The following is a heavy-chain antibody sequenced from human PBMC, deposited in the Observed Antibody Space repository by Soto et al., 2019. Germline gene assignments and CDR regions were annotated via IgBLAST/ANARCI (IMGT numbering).Heavy chain of an antibody. CDR3: ARPYGGKIGDAPDL. CDR2: ISDAAGSA. CDR1: GFTFSSYA. V-gene: IGHV3-23*01. D-gene: IGHD4-17*01. Sequence: PGGSLRLSCGASGFTFSSYAMIWVRQVPGKGLEWVSTISDAAGSAYYVDSVKGRFTISRDNSKKTLYLQMNSLRAEDSAVYYCARPYGGKIGDAPDLWGPGTMVTVSS. J-gene: IGHJ3*01.